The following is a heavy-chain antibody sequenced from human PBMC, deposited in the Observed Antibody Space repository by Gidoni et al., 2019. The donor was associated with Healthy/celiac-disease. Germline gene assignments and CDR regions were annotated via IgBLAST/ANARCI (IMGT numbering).Heavy chain of an antibody. J-gene: IGHJ6*02. Sequence: VQLVESGGGVVQPGRSLRLSCAASGFTFSSSGMHWVRQAPGKGLEWVAVISYDGSNKYYADSVKGRFTISRDNSKNTLYLQMNSLRAEDTAVYYCAKDSGPPRLVVVIDYYYGMDVWGQGTTVTVSS. V-gene: IGHV3-30*18. CDR1: GFTFSSSG. CDR3: AKDSGPPRLVVVIDYYYGMDV. D-gene: IGHD3-22*01. CDR2: ISYDGSNK.